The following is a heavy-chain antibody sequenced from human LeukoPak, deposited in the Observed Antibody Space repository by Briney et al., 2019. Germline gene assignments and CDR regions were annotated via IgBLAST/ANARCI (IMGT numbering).Heavy chain of an antibody. Sequence: GGSLRLSCAASGFPFSSYAMSWVRQSPEKGLEWVSAINGGGSGTYYVDSVKGRFTISRDNSKNTLFLQMNSLRAEDTAVYYCAKAPYSGSLTGFDYWGQGTLVTVSS. D-gene: IGHD1-26*01. CDR1: GFPFSSYA. V-gene: IGHV3-23*01. CDR3: AKAPYSGSLTGFDY. CDR2: INGGGSGT. J-gene: IGHJ4*02.